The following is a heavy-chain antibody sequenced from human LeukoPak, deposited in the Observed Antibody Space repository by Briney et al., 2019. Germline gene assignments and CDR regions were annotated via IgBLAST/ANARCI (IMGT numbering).Heavy chain of an antibody. D-gene: IGHD3-22*01. CDR3: ARYYYDSSGYGDY. V-gene: IGHV1-18*01. J-gene: IGHJ4*02. CDR2: ISAYNGNT. Sequence: ASVKVSCKASGYTFTSYGISWVRQAPGQGLEWMGWISAYNGNTNYAQKLQGRVTMTTDTSTSTAYVELRSLRSDDTAVYYCARYYYDSSGYGDYWGQGTLVTVSS. CDR1: GYTFTSYG.